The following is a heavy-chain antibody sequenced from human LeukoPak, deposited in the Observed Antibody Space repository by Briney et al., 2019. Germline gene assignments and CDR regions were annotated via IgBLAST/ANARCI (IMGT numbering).Heavy chain of an antibody. V-gene: IGHV3-30*04. CDR3: ARYKSNKGHDC. J-gene: IGHJ4*02. Sequence: GGSLRLSCAASGFTLSSYPMHWVRQAPGKGLEWVAVISYDGTNKYYADSVKGRFTISRDNSKNTLYLQMNSLRAEDTAVYYCARYKSNKGHDCWGQGTLVTVSP. CDR2: ISYDGTNK. CDR1: GFTLSSYP. D-gene: IGHD1-14*01.